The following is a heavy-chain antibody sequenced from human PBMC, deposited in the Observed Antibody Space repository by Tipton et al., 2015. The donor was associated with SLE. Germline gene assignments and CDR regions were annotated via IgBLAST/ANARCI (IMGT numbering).Heavy chain of an antibody. V-gene: IGHV4-59*08. Sequence: LRLSCTVSGVSISDHSWGWIRQPPGKGLEWIGYISYSGGSNYNPSLKSQVTISLDTSKNQVSLKGSSVTAADTAVYYCARRFRDSYYFDYWGQGTLVTVSS. CDR3: ARRFRDSYYFDY. CDR1: GVSISDHS. CDR2: ISYSGGS. J-gene: IGHJ4*02.